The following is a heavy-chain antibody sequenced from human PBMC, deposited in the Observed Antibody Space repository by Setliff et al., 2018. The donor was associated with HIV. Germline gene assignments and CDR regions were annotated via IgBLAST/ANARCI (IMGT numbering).Heavy chain of an antibody. CDR2: IIPLFNKS. Sequence: RASVKVSCKASGGNFSTYGISWVRQAPGQGLEWMGGIIPLFNKSNYAQKLQGRVTTTTDTSSSTAYLDLRSLRSDDPAVYYCAGDSDNFWSGYYAAFDYWGQGTLFTVSS. CDR1: GGNFSTYG. V-gene: IGHV1-69*05. J-gene: IGHJ4*02. D-gene: IGHD3-3*01. CDR3: AGDSDNFWSGYYAAFDY.